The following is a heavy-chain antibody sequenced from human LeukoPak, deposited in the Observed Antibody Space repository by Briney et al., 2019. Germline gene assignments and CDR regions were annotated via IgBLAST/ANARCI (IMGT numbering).Heavy chain of an antibody. D-gene: IGHD5-18*01. J-gene: IGHJ4*02. V-gene: IGHV1-18*01. CDR3: ARGAPGDTAMKY. CDR2: ISAYNGNT. Sequence: ASVKVSFKASVYTFTIYGISWVRQAPGQGLEWMGWISAYNGNTNNAQKLQGRVTMTTDTSTSTAYMELRSLRSDDTAVYYCARGAPGDTAMKYWGQGTLVTVSS. CDR1: VYTFTIYG.